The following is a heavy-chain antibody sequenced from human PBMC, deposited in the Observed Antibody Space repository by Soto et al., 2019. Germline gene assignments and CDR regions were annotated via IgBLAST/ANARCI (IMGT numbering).Heavy chain of an antibody. V-gene: IGHV1-69*13. CDR1: RDTLTGYY. CDR2: IIPISGTT. J-gene: IGHJ5*02. Sequence: SVKVSCKASRDTLTGYYMRWVRQAPGQRLEWMGGIIPISGTTNYAQKFQGRVTMTADASTSTAYMELSSLRFEDTALYYFAGGKYSYAAPNWFDPWGQGTLVTVSS. D-gene: IGHD5-18*01. CDR3: AGGKYSYAAPNWFDP.